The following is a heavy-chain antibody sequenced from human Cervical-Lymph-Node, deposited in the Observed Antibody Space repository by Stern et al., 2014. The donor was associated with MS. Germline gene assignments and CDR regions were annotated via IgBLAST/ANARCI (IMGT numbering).Heavy chain of an antibody. J-gene: IGHJ4*02. CDR3: AAEVEDYGVDY. CDR2: IVVGSGNT. CDR1: GFTFTSSA. V-gene: IGHV1-58*01. Sequence: QLVQSGPEVKKPGTSVKVSCKASGFTFTSSAVQWVRQARGQPLAWIGWIVVGSGNTNYAQKFQERVTITRDMSTSTAYMELSSLRSEDTAVYYCAAEVEDYGVDYWGQGTLVTVSS. D-gene: IGHD4-17*01.